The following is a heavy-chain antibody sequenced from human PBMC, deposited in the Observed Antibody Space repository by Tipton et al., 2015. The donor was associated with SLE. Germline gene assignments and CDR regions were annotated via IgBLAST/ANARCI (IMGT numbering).Heavy chain of an antibody. D-gene: IGHD3-22*01. CDR1: GGSISSSSYY. CDR3: ARDLGYYYDSSGGGEFNY. Sequence: TLSLTCTVSGGSISSSSYYWGWIRQPPGRGLEWIGSIYYSGSTYYNPSLKSRVTISVDTSKNQFSLKLSSVTAADTAVYYCARDLGYYYDSSGGGEFNYWGQGTLVTVSS. J-gene: IGHJ4*02. V-gene: IGHV4-39*07. CDR2: IYYSGST.